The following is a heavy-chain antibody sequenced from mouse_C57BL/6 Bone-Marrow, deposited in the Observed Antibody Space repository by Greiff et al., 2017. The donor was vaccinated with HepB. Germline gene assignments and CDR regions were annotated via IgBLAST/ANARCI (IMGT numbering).Heavy chain of an antibody. Sequence: DVMLVESGGGLVQPGGSLKLSCAASGFTFSDYGMAWVRQAPRKGPEWVAFISNLAYSIYYADTVTGRFTISRENAKNTLYLEMSSLRSEDTAMYYCARKGLREYYAMDYWGQGTSVTVSS. CDR3: ARKGLREYYAMDY. V-gene: IGHV5-15*01. CDR2: ISNLAYSI. J-gene: IGHJ4*01. CDR1: GFTFSDYG. D-gene: IGHD2-4*01.